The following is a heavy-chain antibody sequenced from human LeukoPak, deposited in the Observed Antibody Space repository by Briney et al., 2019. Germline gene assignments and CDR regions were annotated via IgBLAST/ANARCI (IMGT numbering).Heavy chain of an antibody. Sequence: GGSLRLSCAASGFTFSSYEMNWVRQAPGKGLEWVSYISSSGSTIYYADSVKGRFTISRDDSKNTLYLQMNSLRAEDTAVYYCARDRRWKDIVVVPAAISYGWFDPWGQGTLVTVSS. D-gene: IGHD2-2*01. CDR1: GFTFSSYE. V-gene: IGHV3-48*03. CDR2: ISSSGSTI. J-gene: IGHJ5*02. CDR3: ARDRRWKDIVVVPAAISYGWFDP.